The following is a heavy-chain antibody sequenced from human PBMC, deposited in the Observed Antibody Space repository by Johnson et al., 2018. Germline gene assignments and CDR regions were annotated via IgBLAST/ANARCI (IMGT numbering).Heavy chain of an antibody. CDR1: GFTFDDYT. CDR3: AKGRAVSGTRMVV. CDR2: ISWGGGST. V-gene: IGHV3-43*01. D-gene: IGHD6-19*01. J-gene: IGHJ6*03. Sequence: VQLQESGGVVVEPGGSLGLSCAASGFTFDDYTMHWGRQAPGKGLEWVSLISWGGGSTYYAEDVKGRFTISRDNSKNPLSLQMHSLRTEDPALYYCAKGRAVSGTRMVVWGKGTTVTVSS.